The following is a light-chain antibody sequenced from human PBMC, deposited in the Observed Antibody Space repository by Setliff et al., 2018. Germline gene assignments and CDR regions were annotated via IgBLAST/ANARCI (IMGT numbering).Light chain of an antibody. CDR2: DVS. Sequence: QAVVTQEHSLTVSPGGTVTLTCASSAGAVTSGHYPYWFLQKPGQAPRTLIYDVSKTHSWTPARFSGSLLGGKAALTLSGAQPEDEAEYYCSLAYTGAGVFGGGTKVTVL. V-gene: IGLV7-46*01. J-gene: IGLJ2*01. CDR1: AGAVTSGHY. CDR3: SLAYTGAGV.